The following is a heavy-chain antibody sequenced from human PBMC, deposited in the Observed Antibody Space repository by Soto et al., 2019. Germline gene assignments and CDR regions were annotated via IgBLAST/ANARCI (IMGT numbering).Heavy chain of an antibody. J-gene: IGHJ6*02. V-gene: IGHV3-73*01. D-gene: IGHD5-18*01. Sequence: GESLKISCAASGFTFSGSAMHWVRQASGKGLEWVGRIRSKANSYATAYAASVKGRFTISRDDSKNTAYLQMNSLKTEDTAVYYCTRHAETAMVTFYYYGTDVWGQGTTVTVSS. CDR2: IRSKANSYAT. CDR3: TRHAETAMVTFYYYGTDV. CDR1: GFTFSGSA.